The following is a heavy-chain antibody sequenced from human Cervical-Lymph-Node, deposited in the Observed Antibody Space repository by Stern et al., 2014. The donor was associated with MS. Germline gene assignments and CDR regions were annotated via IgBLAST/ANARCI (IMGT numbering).Heavy chain of an antibody. D-gene: IGHD3-22*01. CDR2: LDWDDDK. V-gene: IGHV2-70*01. CDR3: ARIRTDDSSGYLFDY. CDR1: GFSLSTSGMC. J-gene: IGHJ4*02. Sequence: QVTLKESGPALVKPTQTLTLTCTFSGFSLSTSGMCVSWIRQPPGKALEWLALLDWDDDKYYSTSLKTRLTISKDTSKNQVVLTMTNMDPVDTATYYCARIRTDDSSGYLFDYWGQGTLVTVSS.